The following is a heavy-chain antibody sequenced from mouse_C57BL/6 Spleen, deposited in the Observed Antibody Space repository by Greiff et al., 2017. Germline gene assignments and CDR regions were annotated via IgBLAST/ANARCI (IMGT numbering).Heavy chain of an antibody. CDR2: IYPGDGDT. J-gene: IGHJ2*01. V-gene: IGHV1-82*01. CDR3: ARTHYYGSSYEIFDY. Sequence: VQLQQSGPELVKPGASVKISCKASGYAFSSSWMNWMKQRPGKGLEWIGRIYPGDGDTNYNGKFKGKATLTADKSSSTAYMQLSSLTSEDSAVYFCARTHYYGSSYEIFDYWGQGTTLTVSS. D-gene: IGHD1-1*01. CDR1: GYAFSSSW.